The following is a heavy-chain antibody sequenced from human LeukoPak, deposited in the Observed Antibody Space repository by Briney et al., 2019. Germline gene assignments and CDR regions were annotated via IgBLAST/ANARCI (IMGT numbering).Heavy chain of an antibody. D-gene: IGHD3-10*01. J-gene: IGHJ4*02. CDR1: GGSISIFY. V-gene: IGHV4-59*01. Sequence: KPSETLSFTCSVSGGSISIFYWSWIRQPPGKGLEWIGYISDTGSTNYNPSLKSRVSISVDTSKNQLSLRLSSVTAADTAVYYCARSYGSGSFYYFDYWGQGTLVTVSS. CDR3: ARSYGSGSFYYFDY. CDR2: ISDTGST.